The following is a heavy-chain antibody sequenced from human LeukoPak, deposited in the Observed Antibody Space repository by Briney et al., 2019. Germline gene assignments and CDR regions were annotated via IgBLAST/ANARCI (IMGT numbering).Heavy chain of an antibody. D-gene: IGHD5-24*01. CDR1: GFTVSSNY. Sequence: GSLRLSCAASGFTVSSNYMNWVRQAPGKGLEWVSVIYGGGNIYYADSVKGRFTISRDNSKNTLYLQMSSLRAEDTAVYYCARGAGYNYPYYFDYWGQGTLVTVSS. CDR2: IYGGGNI. J-gene: IGHJ4*02. V-gene: IGHV3-53*01. CDR3: ARGAGYNYPYYFDY.